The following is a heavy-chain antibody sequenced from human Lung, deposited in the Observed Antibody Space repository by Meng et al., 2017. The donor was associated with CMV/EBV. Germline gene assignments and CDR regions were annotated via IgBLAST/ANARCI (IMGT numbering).Heavy chain of an antibody. D-gene: IGHD3-16*02. J-gene: IGHJ4*02. CDR2: ITPAIETA. V-gene: IGHV1-69*05. CDR3: ARGPSITVGGVIIWPLED. CDR1: GGTFRSTS. Sequence: SXXVSXXASGGTFRSTSLMWVRQAPGQGLEWMGGITPAIETADYAQKFRDRVTITTDDSATTAYMGMNSLRSEDTAVYFCARGPSITVGGVIIWPLEDWGQGXLVTVSS.